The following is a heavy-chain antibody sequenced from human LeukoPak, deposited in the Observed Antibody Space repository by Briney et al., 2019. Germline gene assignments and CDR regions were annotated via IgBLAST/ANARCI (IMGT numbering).Heavy chain of an antibody. J-gene: IGHJ4*02. CDR1: GFTFSSYS. D-gene: IGHD2-15*01. CDR3: ARDMVD. CDR2: INIAGSVT. Sequence: GGSLRLSCAASGFTFSSYSMNWVRQAPGKGLEWVSRINIAGSVTTYADSVKGRFTISRDNAKKTLYLQMNSLRAEDTAVYYCARDMVDWGQGTLVTVSS. V-gene: IGHV3-74*01.